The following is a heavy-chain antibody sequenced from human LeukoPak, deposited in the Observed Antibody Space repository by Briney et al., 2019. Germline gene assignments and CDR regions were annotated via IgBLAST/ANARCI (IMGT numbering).Heavy chain of an antibody. V-gene: IGHV3-74*01. CDR2: INSDGSST. D-gene: IGHD6-19*01. Sequence: PGGSLRLSCAASGFTFSSFWMHWVRQAPGNGLVWVSRINSDGSSTAYADSVRGRFAISRDNSKSMLYLEMNSLRAEDTAAYYCAKGWGSDWYDRFLFDYWGQGTLVTVFS. CDR1: GFTFSSFW. CDR3: AKGWGSDWYDRFLFDY. J-gene: IGHJ4*02.